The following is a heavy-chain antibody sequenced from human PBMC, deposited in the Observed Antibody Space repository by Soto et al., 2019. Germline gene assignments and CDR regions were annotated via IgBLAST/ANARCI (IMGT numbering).Heavy chain of an antibody. Sequence: SETLSLTCTVSGGSISSSGYYWSWIRQPPGKGLEWIGYISYSGSTDYNPSLKSRVTISFDASKNQISLQVRSATAADAAVYYCARDLKEYCSDGKCNWFDPWGQGTLVTVSS. CDR1: GGSISSSGYY. D-gene: IGHD2-15*01. CDR3: ARDLKEYCSDGKCNWFDP. J-gene: IGHJ5*02. V-gene: IGHV4-61*08. CDR2: ISYSGST.